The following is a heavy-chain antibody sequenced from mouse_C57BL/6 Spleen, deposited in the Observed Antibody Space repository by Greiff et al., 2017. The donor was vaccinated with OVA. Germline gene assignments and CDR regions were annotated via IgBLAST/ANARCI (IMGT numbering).Heavy chain of an antibody. Sequence: DVMLVESGGGLVKPGGSLKLSCAASGFTFSSYAMSWVRQTPEKRLEWVATISDGGSYTYSPDNVKGRFTISRDNAKNNLYLQMSHLKSEDTAMYYCARGLLRYYFDYWGQGTTLTVSS. V-gene: IGHV5-4*03. CDR3: ARGLLRYYFDY. D-gene: IGHD1-1*01. J-gene: IGHJ2*01. CDR1: GFTFSSYA. CDR2: ISDGGSYT.